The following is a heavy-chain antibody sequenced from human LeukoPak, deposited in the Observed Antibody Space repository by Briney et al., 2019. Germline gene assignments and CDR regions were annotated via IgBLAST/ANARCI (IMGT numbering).Heavy chain of an antibody. CDR1: GYTFTSYG. CDR3: ARGLAAAGDVGDFDY. J-gene: IGHJ4*02. Sequence: ASVKVSCKASGYTFTSYGISWVRQAPGQGLEWMGWISAYSDNTNYAQKLQGRVTMTTDTSTSTAYMELRSLRSDDTAVYYCARGLAAAGDVGDFDYWGQGTLVTVSS. CDR2: ISAYSDNT. D-gene: IGHD6-13*01. V-gene: IGHV1-18*01.